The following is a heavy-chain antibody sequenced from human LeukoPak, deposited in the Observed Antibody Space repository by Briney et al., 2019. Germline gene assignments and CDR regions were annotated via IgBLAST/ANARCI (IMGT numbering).Heavy chain of an antibody. CDR1: GGTFSSYA. CDR3: ASFGYDILTGRIGSIDY. Sequence: ASVKVSCKASGGTFSSYAISWVRQAPGQGLEWMGGIIPIFGTANYAQKFQGRVTITTDESTSTAYMELSSLRSEDTAAYYCASFGYDILTGRIGSIDYWDQGTLVTVSS. CDR2: IIPIFGTA. J-gene: IGHJ4*02. D-gene: IGHD3-9*01. V-gene: IGHV1-69*05.